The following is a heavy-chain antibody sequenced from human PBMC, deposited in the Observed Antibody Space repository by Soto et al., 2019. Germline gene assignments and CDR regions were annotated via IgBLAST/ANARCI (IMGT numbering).Heavy chain of an antibody. J-gene: IGHJ4*02. CDR3: AKDSNGDYLGAFDY. CDR2: ISGGGGST. V-gene: IGHV3-23*01. CDR1: GLAFSNYA. Sequence: EVQLLESGGGLVQPGGSLRLSCAASGLAFSNYALTWVRQAPGKGLEWVSSISGGGGSTSYADSVRGRFTISRDNSKNMLFLQMNSLSAEDTAVYYCAKDSNGDYLGAFDYWGQGTLVTVSS. D-gene: IGHD4-17*01.